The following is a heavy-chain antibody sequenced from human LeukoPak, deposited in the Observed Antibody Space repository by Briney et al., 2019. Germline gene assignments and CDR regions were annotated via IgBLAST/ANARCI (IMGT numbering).Heavy chain of an antibody. J-gene: IGHJ4*02. CDR3: AKGGFCLDY. Sequence: GGSLRLSCVASGFTFNTQRMHWVRQAPGKGLEWLAVIAYDGSRSYYADSVKGRFTISRDNSKNTLYVQMNSLRAEDTAVYYCAKGGFCLDYWGQGTLVTVSS. D-gene: IGHD6-25*01. CDR2: IAYDGSRS. V-gene: IGHV3-30*18. CDR1: GFTFNTQR.